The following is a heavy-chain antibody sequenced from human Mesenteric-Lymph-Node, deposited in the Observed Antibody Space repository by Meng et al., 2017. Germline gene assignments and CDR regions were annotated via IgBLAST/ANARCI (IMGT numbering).Heavy chain of an antibody. V-gene: IGHV3-53*01. J-gene: IGHJ4*02. CDR2: IYSGGST. D-gene: IGHD3-16*01. CDR1: GFTVSSNY. Sequence: GESLKISCAASGFTVSSNYMSWVRQAPGKGLEWVSVIYSGGSTYYADSVKGRFTISRDNSKNTLYLQMNSLRAEDTAVYYCARGRTSLYYDYVWGSPPAYYFDYWGQGTLVTVSS. CDR3: ARGRTSLYYDYVWGSPPAYYFDY.